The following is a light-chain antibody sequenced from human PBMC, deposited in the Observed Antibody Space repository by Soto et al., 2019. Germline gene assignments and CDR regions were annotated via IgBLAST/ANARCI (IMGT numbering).Light chain of an antibody. CDR2: GAS. Sequence: EIVLTQSPGTLSLSPGERATLSCRASQSVSSSYLAWYQQKPGQAPRLLIYGASSRATGIPDRFSGSGSGKDFTLTISRLELEDLAVYYCQQYGSSPLTFGQGTRLEIK. CDR1: QSVSSSY. J-gene: IGKJ5*01. V-gene: IGKV3-20*01. CDR3: QQYGSSPLT.